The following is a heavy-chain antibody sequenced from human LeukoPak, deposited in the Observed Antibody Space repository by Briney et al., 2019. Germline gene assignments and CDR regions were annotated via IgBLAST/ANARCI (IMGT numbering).Heavy chain of an antibody. D-gene: IGHD6-13*01. CDR1: GGSISSYY. V-gene: IGHV4-4*07. J-gene: IGHJ6*03. CDR3: ARARAYSSSWGYYYYYYMDV. CDR2: IYTSGST. Sequence: SETLSLTCTVSGGSISSYYWSWIRQPAGKGLEWIGRIYTSGSTNYNPSLKSRVTMSVDTSENQFSLKLSSVTAADTAVYYCARARAYSSSWGYYYYYYMDVWGKGTTVTISS.